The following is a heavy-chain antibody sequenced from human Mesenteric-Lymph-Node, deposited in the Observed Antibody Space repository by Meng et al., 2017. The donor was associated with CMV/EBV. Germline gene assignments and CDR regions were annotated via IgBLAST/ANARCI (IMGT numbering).Heavy chain of an antibody. CDR3: ARDLGQGY. V-gene: IGHV3-74*01. Sequence: LRLSGAASGLALSMSWMHWVRQVPGKGLVWVSRINSDGSSTSYADSVKGRFTISRDNAKNSLYLQMNSLRAEDTAVYYCARDLGQGYWGQGTLVTVSS. J-gene: IGHJ4*02. CDR1: GLALSMSW. CDR2: INSDGSST.